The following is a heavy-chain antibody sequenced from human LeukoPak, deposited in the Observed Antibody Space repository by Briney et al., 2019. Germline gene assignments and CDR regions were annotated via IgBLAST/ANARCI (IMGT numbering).Heavy chain of an antibody. V-gene: IGHV1-2*06. Sequence: ASVNVSCKACGYTFTGYYMHWVRQAPGQGLDWMGRINPNSGGTNYAQKFQGRVTMTRDKSMSTVYMDLSTLRSDATAVYYCARRGGYYYDSSGYDWGQGTLVTVSS. CDR3: ARRGGYYYDSSGYD. CDR1: GYTFTGYY. J-gene: IGHJ4*02. CDR2: INPNSGGT. D-gene: IGHD3-22*01.